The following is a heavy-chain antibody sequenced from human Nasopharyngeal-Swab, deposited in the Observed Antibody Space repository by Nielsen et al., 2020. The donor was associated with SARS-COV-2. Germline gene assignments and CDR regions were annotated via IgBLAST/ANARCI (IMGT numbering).Heavy chain of an antibody. V-gene: IGHV3-13*05. CDR3: ARGSYGSGSYNYYYGMDV. CDR2: IGTAVDP. D-gene: IGHD3-10*01. J-gene: IGHJ6*02. CDR1: GFTFSSYD. Sequence: GESLKISCAASGFTFSSYDMHWVRQATGKGLEWVSAIGTAVDPYYPGSVKGRFTISRENAKNSLYLQMNSLRAGDTAVYYCARGSYGSGSYNYYYGMDVWGQGTTVTVSS.